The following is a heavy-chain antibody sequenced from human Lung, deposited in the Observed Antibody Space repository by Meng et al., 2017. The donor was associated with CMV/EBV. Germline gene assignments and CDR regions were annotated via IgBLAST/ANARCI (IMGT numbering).Heavy chain of an antibody. CDR2: ICLGGSV. D-gene: IGHD4-17*01. V-gene: IGHV4-31*02. J-gene: IGHJ5*02. CDR3: AREADFGPHSIDP. CDR1: GVPGVSGAYG. Sequence: VSGVPGVSGAYGGTRLRQHPTHGLGWIGYICLGGSVNYTPSLSGRVAITSDSSKNQFSLRLTSVTAADTAVYYCAREADFGPHSIDPWGPGTLVTVSS.